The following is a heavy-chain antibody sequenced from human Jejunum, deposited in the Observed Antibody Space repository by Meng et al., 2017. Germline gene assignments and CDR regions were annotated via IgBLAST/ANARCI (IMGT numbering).Heavy chain of an antibody. J-gene: IGHJ4*02. CDR3: ASRRLYSSGWFPFDS. V-gene: IGHV4-59*01. CDR2: IYYNGDT. D-gene: IGHD6-19*01. Sequence: QLQESGSGLVRPSETLSLTCTVSGGSMGRYHWTWIRQPPGKGLEWIGYIYYNGDTTYNPSLKSRVTISVDTSKNQFSLKLTSVTAADTAVYYCASRRLYSSGWFPFDSWGQGTLVTVSS. CDR1: GGSMGRYH.